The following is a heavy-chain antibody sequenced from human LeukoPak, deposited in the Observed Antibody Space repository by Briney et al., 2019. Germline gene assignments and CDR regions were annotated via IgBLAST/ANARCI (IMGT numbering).Heavy chain of an antibody. V-gene: IGHV3-30-3*01. Sequence: HSGGSLRLSCAASGFTFSSYAMHWVRQAPGKGLEWVAVISYDGSNKYYADSVKGRFTISRDNSKNTLYLQMNSLRAEDTAVYYCASPPLHIVVVPAASYYYGMDVWGQGTTVTVSS. CDR3: ASPPLHIVVVPAASYYYGMDV. CDR1: GFTFSSYA. D-gene: IGHD2-2*01. CDR2: ISYDGSNK. J-gene: IGHJ6*02.